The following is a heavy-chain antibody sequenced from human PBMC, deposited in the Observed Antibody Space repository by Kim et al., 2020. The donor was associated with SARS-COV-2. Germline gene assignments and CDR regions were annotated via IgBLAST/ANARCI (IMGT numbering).Heavy chain of an antibody. CDR2: INHGGDT. CDR3: ARGRNFDP. V-gene: IGHV4-34*01. Sequence: SETLSLTCSLYGDSLSADYWSWIRQPPGDGLEWLGEINHGGDTDYNPSLKSRITISIDMSLNQFSLQLTSVTDADTGLYFCARGRNFDPWSQGTLVTVSS. J-gene: IGHJ5*02. CDR1: GDSLSADY.